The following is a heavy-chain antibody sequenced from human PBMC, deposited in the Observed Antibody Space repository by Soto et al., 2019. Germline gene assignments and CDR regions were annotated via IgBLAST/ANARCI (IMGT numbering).Heavy chain of an antibody. J-gene: IGHJ6*02. D-gene: IGHD2-2*01. CDR3: ARLSCSRTTSYYGMDV. CDR1: GYSFTTYC. V-gene: IGHV5-10-1*01. CDR2: IDPSDSYT. Sequence: PGESLKISCNVSGYSFTTYCITWVRQMHGQGLEWMGRIDPSDSYTHYSPSFQGHVTISTDRSISTAYLQWSSLKASDTAMYYCARLSCSRTTSYYGMDVWGQGTAVTVSS.